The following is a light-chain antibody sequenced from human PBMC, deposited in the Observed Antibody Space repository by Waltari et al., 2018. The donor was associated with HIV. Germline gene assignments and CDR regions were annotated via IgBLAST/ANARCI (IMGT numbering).Light chain of an antibody. CDR1: QDITNC. V-gene: IGKV1-33*01. Sequence: DIQMTQSPSSLSASVGDRVTITCQASQDITNCLNWYQQKPEKAPKLLIYTASNLETGVPSRFSGSGSGTDFSLTISSLQPEDSAIYFCQQYDTLPHTFGQGTTLEIK. CDR2: TAS. J-gene: IGKJ2*01. CDR3: QQYDTLPHT.